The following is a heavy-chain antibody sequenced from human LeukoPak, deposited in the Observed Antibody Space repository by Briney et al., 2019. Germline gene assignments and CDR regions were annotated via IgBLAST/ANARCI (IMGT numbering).Heavy chain of an antibody. J-gene: IGHJ4*02. V-gene: IGHV5-51*01. CDR2: IYPGDSDT. CDR1: GYSFTSYW. CDR3: ARLYDSSGYYYEGFDY. D-gene: IGHD3-22*01. Sequence: GESLKISCKGSGYSFTSYWIGWVRQMPGKGLEWMGIIYPGDSDTRYSPSFQGQVTISADKSISTAYLQWSSLKASDTAMYYCARLYDSSGYYYEGFDYWGQGTLSPSPQ.